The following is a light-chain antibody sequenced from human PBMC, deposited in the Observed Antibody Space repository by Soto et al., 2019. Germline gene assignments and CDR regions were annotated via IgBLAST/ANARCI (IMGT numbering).Light chain of an antibody. CDR3: HQRSNWPPLT. V-gene: IGKV3-11*01. CDR2: GAS. J-gene: IGKJ4*01. Sequence: EIVLTQSPATLSLSPGERATLSCRASQSVSTFLAWYQKRPGQPPRLVIYGASRRATGIPSRFSGSGSGTEFTLTISSLEPEDFAIYYCHQRSNWPPLTFGGGTKVEI. CDR1: QSVSTF.